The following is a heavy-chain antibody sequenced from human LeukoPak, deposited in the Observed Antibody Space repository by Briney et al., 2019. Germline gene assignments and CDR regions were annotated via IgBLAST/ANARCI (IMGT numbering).Heavy chain of an antibody. J-gene: IGHJ4*02. CDR2: IYPRDSDT. CDR3: AGSSGVRDY. CDR1: GYSLNTYR. Sequence: GESLNISCQGLGYSLNTYRIALVRQMPGKGLEWMGIIYPRDSDTRYSPSFQGQVTISADKSISTAYLHWSSLKASDTAIYYCAGSSGVRDYWGQGTLVSVSS. D-gene: IGHD2-15*01. V-gene: IGHV5-51*01.